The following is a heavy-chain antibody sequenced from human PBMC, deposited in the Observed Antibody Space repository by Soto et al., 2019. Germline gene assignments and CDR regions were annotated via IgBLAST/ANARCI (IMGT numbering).Heavy chain of an antibody. CDR3: ARDPRLGSYSGNYYYYGMDV. Sequence: HPGGSLRLSCAASGFTFSSYGMHWVRQAPGKGLEWVAVIWYDGSNKYYADSVKGRFTISRDNSKNTLYLQMNSLRAEDTAVYYCARDPRLGSYSGNYYYYGMDVWGQGTTVTVS. CDR1: GFTFSSYG. J-gene: IGHJ6*02. V-gene: IGHV3-33*01. D-gene: IGHD1-26*01. CDR2: IWYDGSNK.